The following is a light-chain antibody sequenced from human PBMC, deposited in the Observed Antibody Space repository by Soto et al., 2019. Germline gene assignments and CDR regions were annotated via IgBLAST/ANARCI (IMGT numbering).Light chain of an antibody. CDR2: AAS. V-gene: IGKV1-39*01. CDR1: QTVNTY. Sequence: IQMTQSPSSLSASIGDRVKITWRASQTVNTYLHWYQQKPGKAPKLLIYAASNLQSGVPSRFSGSGSGTNFTLSFNSLQPEDFATYYCQKGYSNPWTFGQGTTVAIK. J-gene: IGKJ1*01. CDR3: QKGYSNPWT.